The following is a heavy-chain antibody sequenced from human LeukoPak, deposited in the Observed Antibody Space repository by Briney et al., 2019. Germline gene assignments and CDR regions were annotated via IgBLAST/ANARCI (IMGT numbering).Heavy chain of an antibody. CDR1: FISFA. CDR2: IIPIFGTA. CDR3: AAGPYDILTGYSYYYYMDV. D-gene: IGHD3-9*01. Sequence: FISFAISWVRQAPGQGLEWMGWIIPIFGTANYAQKFQGRVTITADESTSTAYMELSSLRSEDTAVYYCAAGPYDILTGYSYYYYMDVWGKGTTVTISS. V-gene: IGHV1-69*01. J-gene: IGHJ6*03.